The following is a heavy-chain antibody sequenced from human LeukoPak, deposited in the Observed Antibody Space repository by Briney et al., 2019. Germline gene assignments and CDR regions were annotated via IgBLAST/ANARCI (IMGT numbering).Heavy chain of an antibody. Sequence: GASVKVFCKASGGTFSSYAISWVRQAPGQGLEWMGRIIPILGIANYAQKFQGRVTITADKSTSTAYMELSSLRSEDTAVYYCASVYDYYDSSGYTRAQYYYYGMDVWGQGTTVTVSS. CDR2: IIPILGIA. CDR1: GGTFSSYA. V-gene: IGHV1-69*04. D-gene: IGHD3-22*01. CDR3: ASVYDYYDSSGYTRAQYYYYGMDV. J-gene: IGHJ6*02.